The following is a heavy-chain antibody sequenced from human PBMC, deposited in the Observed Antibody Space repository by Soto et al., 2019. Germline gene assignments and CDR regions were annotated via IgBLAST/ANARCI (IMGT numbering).Heavy chain of an antibody. Sequence: GVSPRLSCAASGFTFGSYAMSWVGQGPGKGLEWVSAISGSGGSTYYADSVKGRFTISRDNSKNTLYLQMNSLRAEDTAVYYYAKCLVPAASQRNFGMDVWEHGTTV. CDR1: GFTFGSYA. J-gene: IGHJ6*01. CDR3: AKCLVPAASQRNFGMDV. D-gene: IGHD2-2*01. CDR2: ISGSGGST. V-gene: IGHV3-23*01.